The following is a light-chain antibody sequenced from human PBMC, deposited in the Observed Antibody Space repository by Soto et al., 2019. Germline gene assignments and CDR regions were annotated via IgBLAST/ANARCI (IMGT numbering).Light chain of an antibody. CDR2: GAS. Sequence: EIVMTQSPATLSVSPGERATLSCRASQSVSSNLAWYQQKPGQAPRLLIYGASTRDTGIPARFSGSGSGTDFTPTISRLQYDDVVVYYCQQYNNWPPITFGQGTRLEIK. CDR1: QSVSSN. J-gene: IGKJ5*01. V-gene: IGKV3-15*01. CDR3: QQYNNWPPIT.